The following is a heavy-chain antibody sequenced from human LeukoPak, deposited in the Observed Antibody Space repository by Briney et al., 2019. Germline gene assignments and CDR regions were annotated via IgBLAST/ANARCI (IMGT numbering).Heavy chain of an antibody. CDR2: IYSGGFT. CDR1: GFTISNNY. D-gene: IGHD6-19*01. J-gene: IGHJ4*02. Sequence: GGSLRLSCAASGFTISNNYIRWLRQAPGKGLEWVSHIYSGGFTQFAGSVRGRFTMSRDSSKNTLYLQMNSLSADDTAVYYCARNSGWYGVSWGQGTLVTVSS. V-gene: IGHV3-66*01. CDR3: ARNSGWYGVS.